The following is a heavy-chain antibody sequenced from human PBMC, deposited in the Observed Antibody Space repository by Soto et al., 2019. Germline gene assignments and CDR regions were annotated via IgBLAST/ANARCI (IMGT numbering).Heavy chain of an antibody. D-gene: IGHD2-2*01. Sequence: XDSLTISGKGSGYIFTNSWIGWVRQMPGKGLEWMGIIYPGDSDTRYSPSFQGQVTISADKSITTAYLQWSSLTASDTAMYYCARLQAAMPAAAGMNVWGQGTAVTVSS. J-gene: IGHJ6*02. CDR2: IYPGDSDT. V-gene: IGHV5-51*01. CDR1: GYIFTNSW. CDR3: ARLQAAMPAAAGMNV.